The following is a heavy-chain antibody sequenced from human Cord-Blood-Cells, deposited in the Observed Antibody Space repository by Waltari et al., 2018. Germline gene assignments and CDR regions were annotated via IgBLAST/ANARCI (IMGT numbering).Heavy chain of an antibody. CDR2: IRYDGSNK. Sequence: QVQLVESGGGVVQPGGSLRLSFAASGFTFRSYCMAWVRQAPGKGLEWVAFIRYDGSNKYYADSVKGRFTISRDNSKNTLYLQMNSLRAEDTAVYYCAKDTSYGMDVWGQGTTVTVSS. CDR3: AKDTSYGMDV. CDR1: GFTFRSYC. D-gene: IGHD3-16*01. V-gene: IGHV3-30*02. J-gene: IGHJ6*02.